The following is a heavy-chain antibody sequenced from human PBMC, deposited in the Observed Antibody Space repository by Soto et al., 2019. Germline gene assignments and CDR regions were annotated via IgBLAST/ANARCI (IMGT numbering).Heavy chain of an antibody. CDR1: GFTFSSHS. Sequence: GVSLRLSYAASGFTFSSHSMNWVRQAPGKGLEWVSYISSSSSTIYYADSVKGRFTISRDNAKNSLYLQMNSLRDEDTAVYYCARDPPPRYCSGGSCYSLYYYYGMDVWGQGTTVTVSS. CDR3: ARDPPPRYCSGGSCYSLYYYYGMDV. D-gene: IGHD2-15*01. V-gene: IGHV3-48*02. J-gene: IGHJ6*02. CDR2: ISSSSSTI.